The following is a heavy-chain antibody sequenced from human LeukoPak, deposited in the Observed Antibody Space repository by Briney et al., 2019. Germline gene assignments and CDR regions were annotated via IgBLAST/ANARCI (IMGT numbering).Heavy chain of an antibody. J-gene: IGHJ4*02. CDR2: ISGSGGST. CDR3: AKATYYDYIWGSYRYTGGDY. V-gene: IGHV3-23*01. D-gene: IGHD3-16*02. CDR1: GFTFSSYA. Sequence: PGGSLRLSCAASGFTFSSYAMSWVRQAPGKGLEWVSAISGSGGSTYYADSVKGRFTISRDNSKNTLYLQMNSLRAEDTAVYYCAKATYYDYIWGSYRYTGGDYWGQGTLVTASS.